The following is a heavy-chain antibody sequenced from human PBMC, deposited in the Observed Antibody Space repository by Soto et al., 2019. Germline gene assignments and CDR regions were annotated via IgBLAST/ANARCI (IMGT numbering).Heavy chain of an antibody. D-gene: IGHD3-9*01. CDR3: ASEVILAGSFGYGMDV. Sequence: GSLRLSCAASGFTVSSNYMSWVRQAPGKGLEWVPVIYSGGSTYYADSVKGRFTISRDNSKNTLYLQMNSLRAEDTAVYYCASEVILAGSFGYGMDVWGQGTTVTVSS. J-gene: IGHJ6*02. CDR2: IYSGGST. CDR1: GFTVSSNY. V-gene: IGHV3-53*01.